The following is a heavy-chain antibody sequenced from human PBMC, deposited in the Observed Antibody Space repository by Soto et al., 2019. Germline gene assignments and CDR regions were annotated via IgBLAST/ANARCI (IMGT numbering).Heavy chain of an antibody. D-gene: IGHD3-9*01. CDR2: ISSSSSTI. CDR3: ARDKSIIYILTGYYTLHDAFDI. J-gene: IGHJ3*02. V-gene: IGHV3-48*02. CDR1: GFTFSSYS. Sequence: GGSLRLSCAASGFTFSSYSMNWVRQAPGKGLEWVSYISSSSSTIYYADSVKGRFTISRDNAKNSLYLQMNSLRDEDTAVYYCARDKSIIYILTGYYTLHDAFDIWGQGTMVTVSS.